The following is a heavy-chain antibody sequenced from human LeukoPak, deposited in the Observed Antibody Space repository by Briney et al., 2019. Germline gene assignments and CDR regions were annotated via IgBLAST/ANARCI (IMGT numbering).Heavy chain of an antibody. V-gene: IGHV3-23*01. Sequence: PGGSLRRSCTASGFTFRSYAMSWVRQAPGKGLEWGSEVSATISTTYYADSVKGRFTISRDDSKNAMYLQMDSLRAEDTAVYYCAKKWSEPSTGFDYWGQGALVTVSS. CDR1: GFTFRSYA. J-gene: IGHJ4*02. CDR2: VSATISTT. D-gene: IGHD2-15*01. CDR3: AKKWSEPSTGFDY.